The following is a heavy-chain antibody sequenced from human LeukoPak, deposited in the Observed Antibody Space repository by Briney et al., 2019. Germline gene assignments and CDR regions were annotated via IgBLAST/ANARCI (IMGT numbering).Heavy chain of an antibody. Sequence: SETLSLTCTVSGGSISSSSYYWGWIRQPPGKGLEWFGSIYYSGSTYYNPSLKTRVTISVDESKSQFSLNLTSVTAADTAVYYCARGRYGNYYYYYYMDVWGKGTTVTVSS. D-gene: IGHD1-1*01. CDR3: ARGRYGNYYYYYYMDV. J-gene: IGHJ6*03. CDR2: IYYSGST. V-gene: IGHV4-39*07. CDR1: GGSISSSSYY.